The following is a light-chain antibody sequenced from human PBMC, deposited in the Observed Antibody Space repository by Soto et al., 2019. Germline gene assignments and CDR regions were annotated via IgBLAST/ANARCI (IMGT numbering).Light chain of an antibody. V-gene: IGKV3-20*01. CDR3: QQYGSSPFT. CDR2: GAS. J-gene: IGKJ3*01. CDR1: QSVSSSY. Sequence: ELVLTQSPGTLSLSPGERATLSCRASQSVSSSYLAWYQQKPGQAPRLLIYGASCRATGIPDGFSGSGSGTDFTLTISRLEPEDFAVYYCQQYGSSPFTFGPGTKVDIK.